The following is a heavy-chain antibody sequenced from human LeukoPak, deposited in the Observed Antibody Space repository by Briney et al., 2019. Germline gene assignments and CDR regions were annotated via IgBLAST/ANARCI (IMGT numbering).Heavy chain of an antibody. J-gene: IGHJ5*02. V-gene: IGHV4-61*02. Sequence: PSETLSLTCTVSGGSLSSGTFYWSWLRQPAGKGLEWIGRIHTSGSANSNPSLKSRVTISVDTSKNQLSLNLTSVTAADTAVYYCARGLATRPDWFDPWGQGTLVTVSS. CDR2: IHTSGSA. CDR3: ARGLATRPDWFDP. D-gene: IGHD6-6*01. CDR1: GGSLSSGTFY.